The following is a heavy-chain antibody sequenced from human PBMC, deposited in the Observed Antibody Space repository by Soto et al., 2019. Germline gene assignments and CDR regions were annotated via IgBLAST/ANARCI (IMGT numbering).Heavy chain of an antibody. CDR1: GFTFSSYG. J-gene: IGHJ3*02. CDR2: ISYDGSNK. CDR3: AKVPSPGPHDPFDI. V-gene: IGHV3-30*18. Sequence: GGSLRLSCAASGFTFSSYGMHWVRQAPGKGLEWVAVISYDGSNKYYADSVKGRFTISRDNSKNTLYLQMNSLRAEDTAVYYCAKVPSPGPHDPFDICGQGTMVTVSS.